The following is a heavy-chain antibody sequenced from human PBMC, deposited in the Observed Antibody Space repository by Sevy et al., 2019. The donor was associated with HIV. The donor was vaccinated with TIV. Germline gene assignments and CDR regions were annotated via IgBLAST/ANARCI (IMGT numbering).Heavy chain of an antibody. CDR3: ARDHVKDGKGGDYYYHAMDV. D-gene: IGHD3-16*01. Sequence: GGSLRLSCTASGFTLSDYYMSWIRQAPGKGLQWISYISGSDDSGGDDTIYYADSVKGRFTISRDNAKNSLYLQMSSLRADDTAVYYCARDHVKDGKGGDYYYHAMDVWGRVTTVTVSS. J-gene: IGHJ6*02. V-gene: IGHV3-11*01. CDR2: ISGSDDSGGDDTI. CDR1: GFTLSDYY.